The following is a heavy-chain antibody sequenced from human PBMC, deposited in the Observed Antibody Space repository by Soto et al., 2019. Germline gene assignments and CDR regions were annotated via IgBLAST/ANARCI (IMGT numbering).Heavy chain of an antibody. CDR3: ARGSFRSGWQEVIY. D-gene: IGHD6-19*01. Sequence: QVQLVESGGGVVQPGGSLRLSCAASGFTFSSYAMHWVRQAPGKGLEWVAVISYDGSNMYYTDAVKGRFTISRDNSNNTLDLRMNRLRPEATAVYYCARGSFRSGWQEVIYWGQRTLVTACS. J-gene: IGHJ4*02. CDR2: ISYDGSNM. V-gene: IGHV3-30*04. CDR1: GFTFSSYA.